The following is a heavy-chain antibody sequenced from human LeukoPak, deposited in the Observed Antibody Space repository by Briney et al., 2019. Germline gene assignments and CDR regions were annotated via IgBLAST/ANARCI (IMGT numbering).Heavy chain of an antibody. V-gene: IGHV4-30-4*07. Sequence: PSETLSLTCAVSVGSISSGGYSWNWIRQPPGKGLEWIGYIHYSGSTYYHPSLKSRVTISVDTSKNQFSLKLSSVTAADTAVYYCARVGSSWYLRYNWFDPWGQGTLVTVSS. CDR1: VGSISSGGYS. CDR3: ARVGSSWYLRYNWFDP. D-gene: IGHD6-13*01. CDR2: IHYSGST. J-gene: IGHJ5*02.